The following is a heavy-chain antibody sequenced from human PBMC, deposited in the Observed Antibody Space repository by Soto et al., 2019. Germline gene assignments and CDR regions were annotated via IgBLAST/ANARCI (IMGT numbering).Heavy chain of an antibody. CDR2: ISAYNGYT. V-gene: IGHV1-18*01. CDR1: GYTFTGYG. D-gene: IGHD4-17*01. Sequence: QVQLVQSGAEVRKPGASVKVSCKTCGYTFTGYGISWVRQAPGQGLEWMGWISAYNGYTNYAQKLQGRVTMTTDASTSTAYMELRSLRSDDTAVYYCARATGTVTTGELDYWGQGTLVTVSS. J-gene: IGHJ4*02. CDR3: ARATGTVTTGELDY.